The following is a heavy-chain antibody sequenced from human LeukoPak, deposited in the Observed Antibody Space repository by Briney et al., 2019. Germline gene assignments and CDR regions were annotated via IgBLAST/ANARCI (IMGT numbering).Heavy chain of an antibody. CDR1: GFTFSSYG. J-gene: IGHJ4*02. V-gene: IGHV3-30*18. Sequence: GGSLRLSCAASGFTFSSYGMHWVRQAPGKGLEWVAVISYDGSNKYYADSVKGRFTISRDNSKNTLYLQMNSLRAEDTAVYYCAKDGSDCSSTRCYRLGDFDYWGQGTLVTVSS. CDR2: ISYDGSNK. D-gene: IGHD2-2*01. CDR3: AKDGSDCSSTRCYRLGDFDY.